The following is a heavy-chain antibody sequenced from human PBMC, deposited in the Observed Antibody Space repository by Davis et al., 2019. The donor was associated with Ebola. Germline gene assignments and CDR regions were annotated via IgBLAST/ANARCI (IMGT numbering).Heavy chain of an antibody. CDR1: GFTFSNYG. J-gene: IGHJ4*02. D-gene: IGHD1-14*01. CDR2: ISSSGSTI. CDR3: ARKPIDY. Sequence: GGSLRLSCAASGFTFSNYGISWIRQAPGKGLEWLSYISSSGSTIHYADSVKGRFTISRDNAKNSLYLQMNSLRGEDTAVYYCARKPIDYWGQGTLVTVSS. V-gene: IGHV3-48*04.